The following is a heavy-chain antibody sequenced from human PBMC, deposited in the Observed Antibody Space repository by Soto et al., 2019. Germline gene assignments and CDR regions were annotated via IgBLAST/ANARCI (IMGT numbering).Heavy chain of an antibody. J-gene: IGHJ4*02. CDR2: IYSGGST. V-gene: IGHV3-66*01. CDR3: ARDYSSPQNWNLDY. Sequence: PGGSLRLSCAASGFTFSSYWMSWVRQAPGKGLEWVSVIYSGGSTYYADSVKGRFTISRDNSKNTLYLQMNSLRAEDTAVYYCARDYSSPQNWNLDYWGQGTLVTVSS. D-gene: IGHD1-1*01. CDR1: GFTFSSYW.